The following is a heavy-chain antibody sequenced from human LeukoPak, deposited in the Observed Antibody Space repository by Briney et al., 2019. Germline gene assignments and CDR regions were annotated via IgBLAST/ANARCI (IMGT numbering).Heavy chain of an antibody. CDR1: GFTFSNAW. D-gene: IGHD1-26*01. V-gene: IGHV3-15*01. J-gene: IGHJ4*02. CDR2: IKSKTDGGTT. CDR3: ARDGTYSGSHFDY. Sequence: RPGGSLRLSCAASGFTFSNAWMSWVRQAPGKGLEWVARIKSKTDGGTTDYAAPVKGRFTISRDDSKNTLYLQMNSLRAEDTAVYYCARDGTYSGSHFDYWGQGTLVTVSS.